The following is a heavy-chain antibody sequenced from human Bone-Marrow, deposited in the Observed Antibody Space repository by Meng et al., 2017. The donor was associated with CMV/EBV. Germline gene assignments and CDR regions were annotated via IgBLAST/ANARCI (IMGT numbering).Heavy chain of an antibody. V-gene: IGHV3-30*18. CDR2: KSYDGSNK. CDR3: AKDTAMEI. CDR1: GFTFSRYR. D-gene: IGHD5-18*01. Sequence: LRVSGDAYGFTFSRYRMHWVRQAPGKGLEWVAVKSYDGSNKYYAESVKGRFNISRDNSTNTLYLQMNSLRAEDTAVYYCAKDTAMEIWGQGTLVTVSS. J-gene: IGHJ4*02.